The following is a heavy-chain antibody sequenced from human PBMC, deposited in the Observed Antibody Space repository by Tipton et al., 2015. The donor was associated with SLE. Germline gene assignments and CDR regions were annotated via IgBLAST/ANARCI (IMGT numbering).Heavy chain of an antibody. CDR3: ARGSSGYYSYYYYYMDV. D-gene: IGHD3-3*01. J-gene: IGHJ6*03. CDR2: IYYSGST. CDR1: GDSISSGNYY. V-gene: IGHV4-61*01. Sequence: LRLSCNVSGDSISSGNYYWSWIRQHPGKGLEWIGYIYYSGSTNYNPSLKSRVTISVDTSKNQFSLKLSSVTAADTAVYYCARGSSGYYSYYYYYMDVWGKGTTVTVSS.